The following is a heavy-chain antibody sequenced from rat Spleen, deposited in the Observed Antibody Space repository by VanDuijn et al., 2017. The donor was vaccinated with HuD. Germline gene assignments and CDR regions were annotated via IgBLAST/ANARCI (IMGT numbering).Heavy chain of an antibody. D-gene: IGHD1-12*03. J-gene: IGHJ3*01. Sequence: QVQLKESGPGLVQPSQTLSLTCTVSGFSLSSYGVIWVRQPPGKGLEWMGGIWGNGSPNYNSALKSRLSISRDTSKSQIYLKMNSLQTEDTATYFCTRSWGYYYDGSPQWFAYWGQGTLVTVSS. CDR2: IWGNGSP. CDR1: GFSLSSYG. V-gene: IGHV2-13*01. CDR3: TRSWGYYYDGSPQWFAY.